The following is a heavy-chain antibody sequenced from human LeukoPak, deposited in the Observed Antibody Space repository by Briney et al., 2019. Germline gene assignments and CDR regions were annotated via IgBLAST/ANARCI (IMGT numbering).Heavy chain of an antibody. CDR1: GGSISSGGYS. V-gene: IGHV4-30-2*01. J-gene: IGHJ3*02. CDR3: ARKPNGPCSSTSCSPHDAFDI. D-gene: IGHD2-2*01. CDR2: IYHSGST. Sequence: NPSQTLSLTCAVSGGSISSGGYSWSWIRQPPGKGLEWIGYIYHSGSTNYNPSLKSRVTISVDTSKNQFSLKLSSVTAADTAVYYCARKPNGPCSSTSCSPHDAFDIWGQGTMVTVSS.